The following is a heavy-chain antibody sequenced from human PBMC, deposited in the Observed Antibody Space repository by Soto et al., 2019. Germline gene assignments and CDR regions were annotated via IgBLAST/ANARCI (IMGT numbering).Heavy chain of an antibody. Sequence: QVQLQESGPGLVKPSQTLSLTCTVSGGSISSGGYYWSWIRQHPGKGLEWIGYIYYSGSTYYNPSLTSRVTLSVDTSKNQFSLKLSSVTAADTAVYYCARDTGSGSYLNYYYYGMDVWGQGTTVTVSS. CDR2: IYYSGST. V-gene: IGHV4-31*03. J-gene: IGHJ6*02. CDR3: ARDTGSGSYLNYYYYGMDV. D-gene: IGHD3-10*01. CDR1: GGSISSGGYY.